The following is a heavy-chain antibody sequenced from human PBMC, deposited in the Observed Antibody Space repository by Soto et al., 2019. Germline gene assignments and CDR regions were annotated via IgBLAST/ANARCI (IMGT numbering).Heavy chain of an antibody. J-gene: IGHJ4*02. CDR2: IYYSGST. V-gene: IGHV4-39*01. CDR3: ARHHSSGDYLFDY. D-gene: IGHD4-17*01. CDR1: GDSISSSSYY. Sequence: SETLSLTCTVSGDSISSSSYYWGWIRQPPGKGLEWIGSIYYSGSTYYNPSLKSRVTISVDTSKNQFSLKLSSVTAADTAVYFCARHHSSGDYLFDYWGQGTLITGSS.